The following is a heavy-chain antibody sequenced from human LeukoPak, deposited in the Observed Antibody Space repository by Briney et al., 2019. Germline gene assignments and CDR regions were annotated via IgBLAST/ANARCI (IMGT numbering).Heavy chain of an antibody. CDR3: ARSLTGDLDWFDP. V-gene: IGHV3-21*01. J-gene: IGHJ5*02. D-gene: IGHD7-27*01. CDR2: ISSNSRYI. CDR1: GFTFSSDS. Sequence: PGGSLRLSCAASGFTFSSDSMNWVRQAPGKGLEWVSSISSNSRYIYYADSVKGRFTVSRDNAENSLYLQMNSLRAEDTAVYYCARSLTGDLDWFDPWGRGTLVAVSS.